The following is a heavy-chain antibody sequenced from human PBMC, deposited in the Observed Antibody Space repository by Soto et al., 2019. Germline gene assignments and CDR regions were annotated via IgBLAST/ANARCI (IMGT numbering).Heavy chain of an antibody. J-gene: IGHJ6*02. CDR3: AKPHCSGGSCYYYYGMDV. CDR2: ISGSGGST. V-gene: IGHV3-23*01. Sequence: EVQLLESGGGLVQPGGSLRLSCAASGFTFSSYAMSWVRQAPGKGLEWVSTISGSGGSTYYADSVKGRFTISRDNSKNTLYLQMNSLRAEDTAVYYCAKPHCSGGSCYYYYGMDVWGQGTTVTVSS. CDR1: GFTFSSYA. D-gene: IGHD2-15*01.